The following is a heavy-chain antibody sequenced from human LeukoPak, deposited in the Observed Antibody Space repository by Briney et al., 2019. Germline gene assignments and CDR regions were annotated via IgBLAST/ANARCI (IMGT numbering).Heavy chain of an antibody. J-gene: IGHJ6*03. CDR1: GYSFTSDW. CDR3: ARIEGNYYYYMDV. CDR2: IYPSDSDT. V-gene: IGHV5-51*01. Sequence: GESLKISCKGSGYSFTSDWIGWVRQMPGKGLERMGIIYPSDSDTRYSPSFQGQVTISVDKSITTAYLQWSSLKASDTAMYYCARIEGNYYYYMDVWGKGTTVTVSS.